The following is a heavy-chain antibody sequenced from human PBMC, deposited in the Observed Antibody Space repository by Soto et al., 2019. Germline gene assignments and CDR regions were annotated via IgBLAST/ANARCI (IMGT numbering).Heavy chain of an antibody. CDR2: IRSKAYGGTT. Sequence: PGGSLRLSCTASGFTFGDYAMSWFRQAPGKGLEWVGFIRSKAYGGTTEYAASVKGRFTISRDDSKSIAYLQMNSLKTEDTAVYYCTRVEHPRPRGRIFGVVIYYYYYGMDVWGQGTTVTVSS. D-gene: IGHD3-3*01. V-gene: IGHV3-49*03. J-gene: IGHJ6*02. CDR3: TRVEHPRPRGRIFGVVIYYYYYGMDV. CDR1: GFTFGDYA.